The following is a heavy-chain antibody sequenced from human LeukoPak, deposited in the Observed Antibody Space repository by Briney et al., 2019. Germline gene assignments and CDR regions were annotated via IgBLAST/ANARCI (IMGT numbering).Heavy chain of an antibody. Sequence: SETLSLTCTVSGGSISSYYWGWIRQPPGKGLEWIGSIYYSGSTYYNPSLKSRVTISVDTSKNQFSLKLSSVTAADTAVYYCARHGKATVGGAFDIWGQGTMVTVSS. CDR2: IYYSGST. V-gene: IGHV4-39*01. CDR3: ARHGKATVGGAFDI. D-gene: IGHD4-23*01. J-gene: IGHJ3*02. CDR1: GGSISSYY.